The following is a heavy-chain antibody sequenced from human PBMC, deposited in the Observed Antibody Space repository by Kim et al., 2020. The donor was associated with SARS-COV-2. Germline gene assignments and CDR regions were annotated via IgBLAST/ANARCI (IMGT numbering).Heavy chain of an antibody. Sequence: SETLSLTCTVSGGSISSYYWSWIRQPPGKGLEWIGYIYYSGSTNYNPSLKSRVTISVDTSKNQFSLKLSSVTAADTAVYYCARNGNKNWFDPWGQGTLVTVSS. J-gene: IGHJ5*02. CDR3: ARNGNKNWFDP. CDR1: GGSISSYY. V-gene: IGHV4-59*13. CDR2: IYYSGST.